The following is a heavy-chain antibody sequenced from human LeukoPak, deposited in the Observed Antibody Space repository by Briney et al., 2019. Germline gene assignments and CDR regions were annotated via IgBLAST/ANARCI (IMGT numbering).Heavy chain of an antibody. CDR1: GFTFSSYG. D-gene: IGHD4-17*01. CDR2: IRYDGSNK. Sequence: GGSLRLSCAASGFTFSSYGMHWVRQAPGKGLEWVAFIRYDGSNKYYADSVKGRFTISRDNSKNTLYLQMNSLRAEDTAVYYCAGDQKRLPVYWGQGTPVTVSS. CDR3: AGDQKRLPVY. J-gene: IGHJ4*02. V-gene: IGHV3-30*02.